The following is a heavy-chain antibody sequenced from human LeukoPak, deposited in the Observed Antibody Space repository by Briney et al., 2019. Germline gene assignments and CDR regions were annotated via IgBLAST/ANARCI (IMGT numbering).Heavy chain of an antibody. CDR1: GFTFSSYW. J-gene: IGHJ4*02. CDR2: IKQDGSEK. V-gene: IGHV3-7*01. CDR3: AREPEPGYDFWSGYYMGFDY. D-gene: IGHD3-3*01. Sequence: GGSLRLSCAASGFTFSSYWMSWVRQAPGKGLEWVANIKQDGSEKYYVDSVKGRFTISRDNAKNSLYLHMNSLRAEDTAVYYCAREPEPGYDFWSGYYMGFDYWGQGTLVTVSS.